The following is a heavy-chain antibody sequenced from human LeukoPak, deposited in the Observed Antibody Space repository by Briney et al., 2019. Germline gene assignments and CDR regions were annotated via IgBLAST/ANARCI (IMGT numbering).Heavy chain of an antibody. D-gene: IGHD3-22*01. CDR2: IYYSGGT. Sequence: SETLSLTCTVSGGSISSHYWSWIRQPPGKGLEWIGYIYYSGGTNYNPSLKSRVTISVDTSKNQFSLKLSSVTAADTAVYYCARTYYYDSSGYLIDAFDIWGQGTMVTVSS. V-gene: IGHV4-59*08. J-gene: IGHJ3*02. CDR3: ARTYYYDSSGYLIDAFDI. CDR1: GGSISSHY.